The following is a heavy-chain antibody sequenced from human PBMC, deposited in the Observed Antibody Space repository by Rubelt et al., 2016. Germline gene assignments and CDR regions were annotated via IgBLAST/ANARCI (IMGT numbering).Heavy chain of an antibody. CDR3: ATGAVRYYYYMDA. V-gene: IGHV4-39*01. Sequence: QLQLQESGPGLVKPSETLSLTCTVSGGSISSSSYRWGWIRQPPGKGLEWIGSIYYSGSTYYNPTLKSRVTVSVETSKNQFSLKLPSVTAADTAVYYCATGAVRYYYYMDAWGKGTTVTVSS. CDR2: IYYSGST. CDR1: GGSISSSSYR. J-gene: IGHJ6*03.